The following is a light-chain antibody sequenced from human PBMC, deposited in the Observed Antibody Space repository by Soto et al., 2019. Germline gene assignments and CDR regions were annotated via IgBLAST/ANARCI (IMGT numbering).Light chain of an antibody. Sequence: IVLTQSPGTLSLSPGERATLSCRASQSVSSSYLAWYQQKPGQAPRLLIYDASIRATGIPDRFSGSGSGTDFTLTISRLEPEDFAVYYCQQYGSLPRTFGQGTKVEIK. CDR2: DAS. V-gene: IGKV3-20*01. CDR3: QQYGSLPRT. J-gene: IGKJ1*01. CDR1: QSVSSSY.